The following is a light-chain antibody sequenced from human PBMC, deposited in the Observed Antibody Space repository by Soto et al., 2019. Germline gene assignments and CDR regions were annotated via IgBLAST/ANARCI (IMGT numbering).Light chain of an antibody. CDR3: SSYTSSSTYV. CDR2: EVS. J-gene: IGLJ1*01. V-gene: IGLV2-14*01. CDR1: SSHVGGYNY. Sequence: QSALTQPASVSGSPGQSITISCTGTSSHVGGYNYVSWYQQHPGKAPKLMIYEVSNRPSGVSNRFSGSKSGNTASLTISGLQAEDEADYYCSSYTSSSTYVVGTGTKV.